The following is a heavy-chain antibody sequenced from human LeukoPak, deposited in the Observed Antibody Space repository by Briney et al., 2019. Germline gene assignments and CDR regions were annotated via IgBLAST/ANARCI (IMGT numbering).Heavy chain of an antibody. D-gene: IGHD3-22*01. CDR3: ARGNNYDSGDYYSWFDP. CDR1: GYTFTNYG. V-gene: IGHV1-2*02. J-gene: IGHJ5*02. Sequence: ASVKVSCKTSGYTFTNYGISWVRQAPGQGLEWMGWINPNSGGTNYAQKFQGRVTMTRDTSISTANMELSRLTSDDTAVYYCARGNNYDSGDYYSWFDPWGQGTLVIVSS. CDR2: INPNSGGT.